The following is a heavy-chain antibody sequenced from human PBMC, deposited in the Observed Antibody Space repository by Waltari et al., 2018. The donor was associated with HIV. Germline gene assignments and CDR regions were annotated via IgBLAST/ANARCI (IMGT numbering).Heavy chain of an antibody. CDR3: ARWNGEGFYYYYYYGMDV. Sequence: QITLKESGPTLVKPTQTLTLTCTFSGFSLSTSGVGVGWIRQPPGKALEWLALIYWDDDKRYSPSLKSRLTITKDTSKNQVVLTMTNMDPVDTATYYCARWNGEGFYYYYYYGMDVWGQGTMVTVSS. CDR1: GFSLSTSGVG. J-gene: IGHJ6*02. V-gene: IGHV2-5*02. D-gene: IGHD1-1*01. CDR2: IYWDDDK.